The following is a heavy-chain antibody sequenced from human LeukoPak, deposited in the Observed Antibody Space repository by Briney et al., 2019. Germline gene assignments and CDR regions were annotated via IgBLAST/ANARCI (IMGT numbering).Heavy chain of an antibody. CDR2: INHSGST. D-gene: IGHD4-17*01. V-gene: IGHV4-34*01. CDR1: GGSFSGYY. Sequence: SETLSLTCAVYGGSFSGYYWSWIRQPPGKGLEWIGEINHSGSTNYNPSLKSRVTIPVDTSKNQFSLKLSSVTAADTAVYYCARDLGYGEFDYWGQGTLVTVSS. CDR3: ARDLGYGEFDY. J-gene: IGHJ4*02.